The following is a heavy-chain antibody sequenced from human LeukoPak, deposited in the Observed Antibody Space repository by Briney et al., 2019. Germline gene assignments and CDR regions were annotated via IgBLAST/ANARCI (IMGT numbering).Heavy chain of an antibody. J-gene: IGHJ4*02. CDR1: GGSISRSSYY. V-gene: IGHV4-39*01. CDR2: IYYSGST. D-gene: IGHD4-17*01. Sequence: SETLSLTCTVSGGSISRSSYYWDWIRQPPGKGLEWLGCIYYSGSTYYNPSLKSRVTMSVDTSKNQFSLKLSSVTAADTSVYYCARPRRGTDGDYVFDYWGQGTLVTVSS. CDR3: ARPRRGTDGDYVFDY.